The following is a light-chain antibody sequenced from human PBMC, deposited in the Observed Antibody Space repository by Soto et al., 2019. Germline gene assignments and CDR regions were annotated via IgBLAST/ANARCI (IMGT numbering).Light chain of an antibody. CDR1: SSDVGSYNL. J-gene: IGLJ1*01. V-gene: IGLV2-23*02. CDR2: EVT. Sequence: QSALTQPASVSGSPGQSITISCTGTSSDVGSYNLVSWYQQHPGKAPKLMTYEVTKRPSGVSDRFSGSKSGNTASLTISGLQAEDEADYYCCSYASSSTYVFGTGTKVTVL. CDR3: CSYASSSTYV.